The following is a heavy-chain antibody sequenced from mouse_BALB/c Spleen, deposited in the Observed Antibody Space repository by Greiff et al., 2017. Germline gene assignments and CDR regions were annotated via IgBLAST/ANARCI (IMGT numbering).Heavy chain of an antibody. CDR1: GYTFTSYT. D-gene: IGHD4-1*01. Sequence: QVQLQQSAAELARPGASVKMSCKASGYTFTSYTMHWVKQRPGQGLEWIGYINPSSGYTEYNQKFKDKTTLTADKSSSTAYMQLSSLTSEDSAVYYCARWKTGTMDYWGQGTSVTVSS. J-gene: IGHJ4*01. CDR2: INPSSGYT. CDR3: ARWKTGTMDY. V-gene: IGHV1-4*02.